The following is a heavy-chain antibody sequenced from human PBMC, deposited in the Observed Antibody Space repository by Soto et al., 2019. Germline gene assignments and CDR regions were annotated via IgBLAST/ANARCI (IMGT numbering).Heavy chain of an antibody. J-gene: IGHJ5*02. CDR3: AREVVVAATGWFDP. Sequence: QVQLVQSGAEVKKPGSSVKVSCKASGGTFSSYAISWVRQAPGQGLEWMGGIIPIFGTANYPQKFQGRVTITPVEPTSTAYMELSSLGSEDTAVYYCAREVVVAATGWFDPWGQGTLVTVSS. CDR1: GGTFSSYA. D-gene: IGHD2-15*01. CDR2: IIPIFGTA. V-gene: IGHV1-69*05.